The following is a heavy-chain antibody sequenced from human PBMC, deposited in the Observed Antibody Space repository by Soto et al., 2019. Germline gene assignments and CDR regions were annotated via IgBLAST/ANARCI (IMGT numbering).Heavy chain of an antibody. V-gene: IGHV3-23*01. CDR2: SSASGRSR. J-gene: IGHJ6*02. CDR3: VKDGNWLDVYCDV. CDR1: GIEFSNYA. Sequence: GGSLRLSCVASGIEFSNYAMSWVRQAPGKGLEWVSISSASGRSRYHADSVKGRFTISRDNSKNTLYLHMTNLRAEDTAVYYCVKDGNWLDVYCDVWGPGTTVTVSS. D-gene: IGHD6-19*01.